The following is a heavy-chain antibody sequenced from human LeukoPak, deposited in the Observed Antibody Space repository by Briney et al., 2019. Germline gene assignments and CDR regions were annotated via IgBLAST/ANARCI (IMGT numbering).Heavy chain of an antibody. CDR3: ARRLGRKFGERFYYYHYMDV. J-gene: IGHJ6*03. Sequence: SETLSLTCAVYGGSFSGYYWSWIRQPPGKGLEWIGEMNHSGSTNYNPSLKSRVTISVDTSKNQFSLKLSSVTAADTAGYYCARRLGRKFGERFYYYHYMDVWGKGTTVTISS. CDR1: GGSFSGYY. D-gene: IGHD3-10*01. V-gene: IGHV4-34*01. CDR2: MNHSGST.